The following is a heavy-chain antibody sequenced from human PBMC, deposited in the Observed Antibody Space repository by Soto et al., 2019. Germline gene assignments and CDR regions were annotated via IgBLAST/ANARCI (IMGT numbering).Heavy chain of an antibody. J-gene: IGHJ4*02. Sequence: ASVKVSCKASGGTFGSHGIAWVRQAPGQGLEWMGGLIAMLGTPTYARKVQGRATITADESLTSTYLELRSLRSEDTAVYFCARGAMANFDYWGQGTVVTVSS. D-gene: IGHD5-18*01. CDR3: ARGAMANFDY. CDR1: GGTFGSHG. V-gene: IGHV1-69*13. CDR2: LIAMLGTP.